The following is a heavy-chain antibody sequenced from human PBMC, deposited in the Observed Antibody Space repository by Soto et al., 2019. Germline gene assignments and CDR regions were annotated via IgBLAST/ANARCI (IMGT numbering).Heavy chain of an antibody. V-gene: IGHV1-69*04. CDR2: IIPTPQIT. CDR3: ARDKDCVTATCYGNIDY. Sequence: GASVKVSCKVPGGTFSTHTISWVRQAPGQGLEWLGRIIPTPQITTYAQKFQGRVTITADKWTNTAYMELSSLTYEDTAVYYCARDKDCVTATCYGNIDYWGQGSRVTVSS. CDR1: GGTFSTHT. D-gene: IGHD2-21*01. J-gene: IGHJ4*02.